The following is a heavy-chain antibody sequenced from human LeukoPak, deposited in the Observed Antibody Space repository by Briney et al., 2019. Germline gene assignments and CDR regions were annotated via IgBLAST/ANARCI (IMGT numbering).Heavy chain of an antibody. V-gene: IGHV3-53*05. D-gene: IGHD3-22*01. CDR2: IYSGGGT. CDR1: GFTFSNTY. J-gene: IGHJ1*01. CDR3: AKDSGGYYDSSGYPRSEYFQH. Sequence: GGSLRLSCAASGFTFSNTYMSWVRQAPGKGLEWVSIIYSGGGTRYADSVKGRFTISRDNSKNTLYLQMNSLRAEDTAVYYCAKDSGGYYDSSGYPRSEYFQHWGQGTLVTVSS.